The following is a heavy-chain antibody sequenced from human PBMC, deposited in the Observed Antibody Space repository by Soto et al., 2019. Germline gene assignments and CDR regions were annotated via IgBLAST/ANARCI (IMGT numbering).Heavy chain of an antibody. CDR2: IIPMFGTP. Sequence: QVQLVQSGAEVKKPGSSVKVSCKASGGAFNNYIFDWVRQAPGQGLEWMGGIIPMFGTPKYAQTFQDRITLSADGSTGTAYMELTSLRFDDTAIYYCARGRDQPPVGLYFDSWGEGTRVTVSS. V-gene: IGHV1-69*01. CDR1: GGAFNNYI. CDR3: ARGRDQPPVGLYFDS. J-gene: IGHJ4*02. D-gene: IGHD1-26*01.